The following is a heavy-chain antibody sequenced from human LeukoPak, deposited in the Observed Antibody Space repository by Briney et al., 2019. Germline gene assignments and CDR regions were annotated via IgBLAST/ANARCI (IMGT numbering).Heavy chain of an antibody. J-gene: IGHJ4*02. V-gene: IGHV3-33*01. D-gene: IGHD6-19*01. CDR2: IWYDGSNK. CDR3: ARAIALAGTDY. Sequence: GGSLRLSCAASGFTFSSYGMHWVRQAPGKGLEWVAVIWYDGSNKYYADSVKGRFTISRDNSKNTLYLQMNSLRAEDTAVYYCARAIALAGTDYWGQGTLVTVSS. CDR1: GFTFSSYG.